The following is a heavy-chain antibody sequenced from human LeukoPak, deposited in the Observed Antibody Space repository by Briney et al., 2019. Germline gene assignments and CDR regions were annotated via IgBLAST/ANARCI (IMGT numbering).Heavy chain of an antibody. CDR3: ARAMIEVGYYFDY. CDR1: GFTVSSNY. D-gene: IGHD3-22*01. J-gene: IGHJ4*02. Sequence: PGGSLRLSCAASGFTVSSNYMSWVRQAPGKGLEWVSVIYSGGSTYYADSVKGRFTISRDNSKNTLYLQMNSLRAEDTAVYYCARAMIEVGYYFDYWGQGTLVTVSS. CDR2: IYSGGST. V-gene: IGHV3-66*01.